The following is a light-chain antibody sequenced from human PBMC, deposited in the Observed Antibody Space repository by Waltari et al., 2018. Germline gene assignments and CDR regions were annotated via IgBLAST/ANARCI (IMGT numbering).Light chain of an antibody. Sequence: CYQQRPGKSPKLLIFDVSNRPSGVSNRFSGSKSGNTASLTISGLQAEDEAAYYCGSYTGSTTWVFGGGTKLTVL. CDR3: GSYTGSTTWV. V-gene: IGLV2-14*04. J-gene: IGLJ3*02. CDR2: DVS.